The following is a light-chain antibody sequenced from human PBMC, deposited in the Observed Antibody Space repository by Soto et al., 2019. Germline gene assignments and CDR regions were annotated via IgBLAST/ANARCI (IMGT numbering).Light chain of an antibody. V-gene: IGLV1-44*01. Sequence: QSVLTQPPSASGTPGQRVTISCSGSSSNIGSNTVNWYQQLPGTAPNLLIYNNNQRPSGVPDCFSAYTSGTSAPLTTSGHQAEEEDDYYCAAGDDSLSGRVFGTGTKVTVL. CDR3: AAGDDSLSGRV. CDR2: NNN. J-gene: IGLJ1*01. CDR1: SSNIGSNT.